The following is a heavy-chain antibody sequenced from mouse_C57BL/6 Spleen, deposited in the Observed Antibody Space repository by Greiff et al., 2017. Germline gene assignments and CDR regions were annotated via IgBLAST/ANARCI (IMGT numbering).Heavy chain of an antibody. CDR3: ARGGNYDYDWFAY. D-gene: IGHD2-4*01. CDR2: IYPRDGST. Sequence: VKLMESDAELVKPGASVKISCKVSGYTFTDHTIHWMKQRPEQGLEWIGYIYPRDGSTKYNEKFKGKATLTADKSSSTAYMQLNSLTSEDSAVYFCARGGNYDYDWFAYWGQGTLVTVSA. J-gene: IGHJ3*01. CDR1: GYTFTDHT. V-gene: IGHV1-78*01.